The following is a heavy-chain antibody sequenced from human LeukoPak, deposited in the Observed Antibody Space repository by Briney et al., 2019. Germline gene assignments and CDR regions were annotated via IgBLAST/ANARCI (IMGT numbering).Heavy chain of an antibody. V-gene: IGHV3-48*01. D-gene: IGHD5-12*01. J-gene: IGHJ5*02. Sequence: GGSLRLSCAASGFIFSQYSMNWVRQAPGKGLEWVSHLRSSSETFYADSVKGRFTISRDNARNLMYLQMNNLRGKDTAIYYCARDAGNNGYGCDLWGQGTLVTVSS. CDR1: GFIFSQYS. CDR3: ARDAGNNGYGCDL. CDR2: LRSSSET.